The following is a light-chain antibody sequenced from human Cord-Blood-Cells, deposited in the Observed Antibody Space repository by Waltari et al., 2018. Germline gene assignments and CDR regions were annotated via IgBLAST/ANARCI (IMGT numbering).Light chain of an antibody. CDR1: QRVSSN. V-gene: IGKV3-15*01. J-gene: IGKJ1*01. Sequence: DRVLMQSPATLTESQGDRATLSCRARQRVSSNLAWYQLKPGQAPRPLIYGASTRATGIPARVSGSGSGTEFTLTISSLQSEDFAVYYCQQYNNWPWTFGQGTKVEIK. CDR2: GAS. CDR3: QQYNNWPWT.